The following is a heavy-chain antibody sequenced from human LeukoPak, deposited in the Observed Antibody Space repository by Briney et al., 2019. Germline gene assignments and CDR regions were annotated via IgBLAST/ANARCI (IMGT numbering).Heavy chain of an antibody. D-gene: IGHD4-17*01. CDR2: IYYSGST. CDR1: GGSISSYY. CDR3: AVSTDDYGDPISFDY. Sequence: PSETLSLTCTVSGGSISSYYWSWIRQPPGKGLEWIGYIYYSGSTNYNPSLKSRVTISVDTSKNQFSLKLSSVTAADTAVYYCAVSTDDYGDPISFDYWGQGTLVTVSS. J-gene: IGHJ4*02. V-gene: IGHV4-59*01.